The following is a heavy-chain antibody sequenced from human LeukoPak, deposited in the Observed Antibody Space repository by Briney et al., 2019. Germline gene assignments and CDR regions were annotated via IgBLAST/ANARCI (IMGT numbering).Heavy chain of an antibody. Sequence: GASVKVSCKASGYTFTSYDINWVRQATGQGLEWMGWMNPNSGNTGYAQKFQGRVTITRNTSISTAYMELSSLRSEDTAVYYCARSAGRGIAARSAVDYWGQGTLVTVSS. J-gene: IGHJ4*02. CDR1: GYTFTSYD. D-gene: IGHD6-6*01. CDR3: ARSAGRGIAARSAVDY. V-gene: IGHV1-8*03. CDR2: MNPNSGNT.